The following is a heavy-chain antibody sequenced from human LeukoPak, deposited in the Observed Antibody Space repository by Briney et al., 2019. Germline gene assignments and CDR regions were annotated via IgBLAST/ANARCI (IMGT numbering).Heavy chain of an antibody. CDR2: IQNHGGDK. Sequence: GGSLRLSCAASGIRFSGSGMHWVRQAPGKGLEWVSFIQNHGGDKNYADSVKGRFTVSRDNSQNTVYLQMNTLRPEDTAVYYCARGRSGWHAYYYYYGMDVWGQGTTVTVSS. J-gene: IGHJ6*02. CDR1: GIRFSGSG. V-gene: IGHV3-30*02. CDR3: ARGRSGWHAYYYYYGMDV. D-gene: IGHD6-19*01.